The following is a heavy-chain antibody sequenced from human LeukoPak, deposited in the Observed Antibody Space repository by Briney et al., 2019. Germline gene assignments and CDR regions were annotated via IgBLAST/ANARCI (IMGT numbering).Heavy chain of an antibody. D-gene: IGHD1/OR15-1a*01. J-gene: IGHJ4*02. CDR3: ATWNSDWEFVY. V-gene: IGHV3-7*05. Sequence: PGGSLRLSCAASGFTFSGSWMTWVRQAPGKGLEWVAHIKEDGSDKYYVDSVTGRFTISRDNTKNSLYLQMSSLRAEDTAVYYCATWNSDWEFVYWGQGTLVSASS. CDR1: GFTFSGSW. CDR2: IKEDGSDK.